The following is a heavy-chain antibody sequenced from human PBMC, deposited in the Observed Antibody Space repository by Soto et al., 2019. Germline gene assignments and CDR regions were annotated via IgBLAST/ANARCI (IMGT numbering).Heavy chain of an antibody. CDR1: GFSFSSYW. CDR3: ARELTAFGMDV. Sequence: EVQLVESGGGLVQPGGSLRLSCAASGFSFSSYWMHWVRQAPGSGLVWVSRLNSDGTDTDYADSVKGRFTISRDTAKDTLYLQMNSLRTEDTAVYYCARELTAFGMDVCGQGTTVTVSS. J-gene: IGHJ6*02. V-gene: IGHV3-74*01. CDR2: LNSDGTDT. D-gene: IGHD3-9*01.